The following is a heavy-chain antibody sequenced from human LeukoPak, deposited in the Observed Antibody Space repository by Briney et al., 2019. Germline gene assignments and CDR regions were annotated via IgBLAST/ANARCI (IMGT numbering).Heavy chain of an antibody. CDR3: ARGGVGWLLAFDI. Sequence: ASVKVSCKASGGTFSSYAISWVRQAPGQGLEWMGGIIPIFGTANYAQKFQGRVTITADESTSTAYMELSSLRSEDTAVYYCARGGVGWLLAFDIWGQGTMVTVSS. CDR2: IIPIFGTA. D-gene: IGHD2-15*01. V-gene: IGHV1-69*01. J-gene: IGHJ3*02. CDR1: GGTFSSYA.